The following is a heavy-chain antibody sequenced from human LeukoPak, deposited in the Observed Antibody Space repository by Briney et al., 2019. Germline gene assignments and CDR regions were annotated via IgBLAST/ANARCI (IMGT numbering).Heavy chain of an antibody. J-gene: IGHJ5*02. D-gene: IGHD5-24*01. V-gene: IGHV1-46*01. CDR1: GYTFTSYY. CDR3: ARESEMASRRPKNWFDP. CDR2: INPSGGST. Sequence: ASVKVSCKASGYTFTSYYMHWVRQAPGRGLEWMGIINPSGGSTSYAQKFQGRVTMTRDTSTSTVYMELSSLRSEDTAVYYCARESEMASRRPKNWFDPWGQGTLVTVSS.